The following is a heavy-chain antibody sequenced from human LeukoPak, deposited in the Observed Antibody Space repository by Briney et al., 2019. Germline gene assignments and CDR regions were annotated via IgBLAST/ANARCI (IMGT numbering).Heavy chain of an antibody. CDR1: GGSISSYY. J-gene: IGHJ5*02. CDR3: ARDSYYYGSGSYYVTWFDP. Sequence: SETLSLTCTVSGGSISSYYWSWIRQPAGKGLEWIGRIYTSGSTNYNPSLKSRATMSVDTSKNQFSLKLSSVTAADTAVYYCARDSYYYGSGSYYVTWFDPWGQGTLVTVSS. V-gene: IGHV4-4*07. CDR2: IYTSGST. D-gene: IGHD3-10*01.